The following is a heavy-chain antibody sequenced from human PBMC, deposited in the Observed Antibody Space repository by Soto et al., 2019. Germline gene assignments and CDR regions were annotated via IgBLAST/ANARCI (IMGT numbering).Heavy chain of an antibody. CDR3: VRGIGYCSSINCYSSPRLSFDS. Sequence: WTWICQSTEKGREWIGEVNHCGATHYNPSLKTRITISLHTTKNQFSLKMSSVTAADTAVYYCVRGIGYCSSINCYSSPRLSFDSWGQGTLVTVSS. V-gene: IGHV4-34*01. J-gene: IGHJ4*02. CDR2: VNHCGAT. D-gene: IGHD2-2*01.